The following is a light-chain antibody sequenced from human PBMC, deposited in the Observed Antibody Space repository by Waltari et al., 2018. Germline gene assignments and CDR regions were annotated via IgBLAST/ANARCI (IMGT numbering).Light chain of an antibody. J-gene: IGKJ4*01. V-gene: IGKV3-11*01. CDR3: QQRRSWPLT. Sequence: EIELTQSPATLSLSPGEKATLSCRASHSVDWYLAWYQQRPGPPPRLRIYDTSNRAPGIPARFSGSGSDTDFTLTISSLEPEDFAVYYCQQRRSWPLTFGGGTKVEIE. CDR2: DTS. CDR1: HSVDWY.